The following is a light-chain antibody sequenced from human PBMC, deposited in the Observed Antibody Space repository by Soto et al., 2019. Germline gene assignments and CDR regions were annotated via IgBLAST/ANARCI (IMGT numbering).Light chain of an antibody. CDR3: LQDYNYPRT. J-gene: IGKJ1*01. Sequence: AIQMTQSPSSLSASVGDRVTITCRVSQGIRNDLAWYQQRPGKAPKLLIYAASTLQSGVPSRFSGNESGTEFTLTISSLQPEDFATYYCLQDYNYPRTFGQGTKVEIK. CDR2: AAS. CDR1: QGIRND. V-gene: IGKV1-6*01.